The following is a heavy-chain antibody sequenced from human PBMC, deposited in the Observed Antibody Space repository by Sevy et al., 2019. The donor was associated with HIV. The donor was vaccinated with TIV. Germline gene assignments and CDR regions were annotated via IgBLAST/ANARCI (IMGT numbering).Heavy chain of an antibody. CDR3: VRHGGGGCSGTRCLGYYYYGMDV. CDR1: GYSFSNYW. Sequence: GESLKISCKGSGYSFSNYWISWVRQMPGKGLEWMGRIDPSDSYTTYSPSFQGHVTISSDKSMSTAYLQWRSLKASDTAMYYFVRHGGGGCSGTRCLGYYYYGMDVWGQGTTVTVSS. D-gene: IGHD2-2*01. CDR2: IDPSDSYT. J-gene: IGHJ6*02. V-gene: IGHV5-10-1*01.